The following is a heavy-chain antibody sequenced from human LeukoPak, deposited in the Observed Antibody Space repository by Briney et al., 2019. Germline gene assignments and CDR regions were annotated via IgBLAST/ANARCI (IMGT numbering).Heavy chain of an antibody. CDR1: GGSFSGYY. CDR2: INHSGST. V-gene: IGHV4-34*01. CDR3: ARARGRSYYYYYGMDV. Sequence: PSETLSLSCAVYGGSFSGYYWSWIRQPPGKGLEWIGAINHSGSTNYNPSLKSRVTISVDTSKNQFSLKLSSVTAADTAVYYCARARGRSYYYYYGMDVWGQGTTVTVSS. J-gene: IGHJ6*02. D-gene: IGHD1-26*01.